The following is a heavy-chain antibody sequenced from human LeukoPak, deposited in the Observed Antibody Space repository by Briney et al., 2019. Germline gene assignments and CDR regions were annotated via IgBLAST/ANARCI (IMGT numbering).Heavy chain of an antibody. CDR1: TGSISTSNYY. J-gene: IGHJ6*03. CDR3: ARETSQKGAHYMDV. Sequence: SVTLSCNGTGSTGSISTSNYYWRWIRQPPGKVLERSGDIYYSGSTNYNPSLKSRATISVHTSKNQFSLKLSSVTAADTAVYYCARETSQKGAHYMDVWGKGTTVTISS. V-gene: IGHV4-61*01. D-gene: IGHD3-16*01. CDR2: IYYSGST.